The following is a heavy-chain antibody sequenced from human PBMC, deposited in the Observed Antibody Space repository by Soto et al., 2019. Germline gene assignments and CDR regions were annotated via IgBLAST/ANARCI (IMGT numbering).Heavy chain of an antibody. Sequence: SETLSLTCAVYGGSFSGYYWSWIRQPPGKGLEWIGEINHSGSTNYNPSLKSRVTISVDTSKNPFSLKLSSVTAADTAVYYCARVEVVAATYDAIDIRGQGTIVSVSS. CDR2: INHSGST. D-gene: IGHD2-15*01. CDR3: ARVEVVAATYDAIDI. J-gene: IGHJ3*02. V-gene: IGHV4-34*01. CDR1: GGSFSGYY.